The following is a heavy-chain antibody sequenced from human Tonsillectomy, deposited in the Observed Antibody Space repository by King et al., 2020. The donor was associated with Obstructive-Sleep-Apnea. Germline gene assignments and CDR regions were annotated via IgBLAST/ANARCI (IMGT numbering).Heavy chain of an antibody. CDR1: GYTFTGYY. V-gene: IGHV1-2*04. Sequence: QLVQSGAEVKKPGASVKVSCKASGYTFTGYYMHWVRQAPGQGLEGMGWINPNSGGTNYAQKFQGWVTMTRDTSISTAYMELSRLRADDTAVYYCARERLGCTGTTYFYYGMDVWGQGTTVTVSS. D-gene: IGHD1-1*01. CDR2: INPNSGGT. J-gene: IGHJ6*02. CDR3: ARERLGCTGTTYFYYGMDV.